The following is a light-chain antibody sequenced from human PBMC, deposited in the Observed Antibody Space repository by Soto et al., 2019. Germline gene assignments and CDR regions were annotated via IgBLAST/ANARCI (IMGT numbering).Light chain of an antibody. CDR1: QGISSW. CDR2: AAY. J-gene: IGKJ5*01. V-gene: IGKV1-12*01. CDR3: QQDNSSPIT. Sequence: DMHMTRSPFYWSASILDVVTTTVLASQGISSWLAWYQQKPGKAPKLLIYAAYSLQSGVPPRFSGSGSGTDFTLTISSLQPQDFATYYCQQDNSSPITVGQGTRLEIK.